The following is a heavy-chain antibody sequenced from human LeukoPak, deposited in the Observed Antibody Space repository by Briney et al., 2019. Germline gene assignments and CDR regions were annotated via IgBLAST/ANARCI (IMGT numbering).Heavy chain of an antibody. CDR3: ARGRTCSSTSCYGEHTFF. Sequence: PGGSLRLSCAASGFTFSSYWINWVRQAPGKGLEWVASIKEDGSEKYYVDSVKGRFTISRDNAKNSLFLQMNSLRAEDTAVYYCARGRTCSSTSCYGEHTFFWGQGTLVTVSS. V-gene: IGHV3-7*01. D-gene: IGHD2-2*01. J-gene: IGHJ4*02. CDR2: IKEDGSEK. CDR1: GFTFSSYW.